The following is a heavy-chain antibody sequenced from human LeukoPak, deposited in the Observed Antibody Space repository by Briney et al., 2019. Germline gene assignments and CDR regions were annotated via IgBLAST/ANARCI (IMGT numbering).Heavy chain of an antibody. V-gene: IGHV1-45*02. D-gene: IGHD2-2*03. J-gene: IGHJ5*02. Sequence: SVKVSCKASGYTFTYRYLHWVRQAPGQALEWMGWITPFNGNTNYAQKFQDRVTITRDRSMSTAYMELRSLRSEDTAMYYCASGYCSSTSCYHWFDPWGQGTLVTVSS. CDR2: ITPFNGNT. CDR1: GYTFTYRY. CDR3: ASGYCSSTSCYHWFDP.